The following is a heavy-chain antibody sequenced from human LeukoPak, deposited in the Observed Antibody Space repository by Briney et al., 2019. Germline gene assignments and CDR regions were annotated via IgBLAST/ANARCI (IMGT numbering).Heavy chain of an antibody. Sequence: SVKVSCKASGGTFSSYAISWVRQAPRQGLEWMGGIIPIFGTANYAQKFQGRVTITADKSTSTAYMELSSLRSEDTAVYYCARDNSLQDMAWWFDPWGQGTLVIVSS. CDR2: IIPIFGTA. D-gene: IGHD5-24*01. J-gene: IGHJ5*02. CDR1: GGTFSSYA. CDR3: ARDNSLQDMAWWFDP. V-gene: IGHV1-69*06.